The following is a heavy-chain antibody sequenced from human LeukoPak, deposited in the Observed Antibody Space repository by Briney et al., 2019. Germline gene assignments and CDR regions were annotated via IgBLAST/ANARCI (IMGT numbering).Heavy chain of an antibody. CDR1: GFTFSSYG. Sequence: GGSLRLSCAASGFTFSSYGMHWVRQAPGKGLEWMGGFDPEDGETIYAQKFQGRVAMTEDTSTDTAYMELSSLRSEDTAVYYCATESYGGNWYFDLWGRGTLVTVSS. CDR2: FDPEDGET. CDR3: ATESYGGNWYFDL. J-gene: IGHJ2*01. D-gene: IGHD1-26*01. V-gene: IGHV1-24*01.